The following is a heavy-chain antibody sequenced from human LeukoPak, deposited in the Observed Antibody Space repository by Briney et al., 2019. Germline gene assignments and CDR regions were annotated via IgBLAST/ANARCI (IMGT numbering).Heavy chain of an antibody. CDR2: IKQDGSEK. Sequence: GGSLRLSCAASGFTFSSYWMSWVRQAPGKGLEWVANIKQDGSEKYYVDSVKGRFTISRGNAKNSLYLQMNSLRAEDTAVYYCARVRIQLWLGEYYFDYWGQGTLVTVSS. CDR1: GFTFSSYW. D-gene: IGHD5-18*01. J-gene: IGHJ4*02. CDR3: ARVRIQLWLGEYYFDY. V-gene: IGHV3-7*01.